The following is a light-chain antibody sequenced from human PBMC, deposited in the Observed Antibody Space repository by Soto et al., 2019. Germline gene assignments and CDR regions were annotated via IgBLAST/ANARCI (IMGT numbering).Light chain of an antibody. CDR3: QQFGTSPPAIT. J-gene: IGKJ5*01. CDR2: SAS. Sequence: IVLTQSPGTLSLSPGERATLSCRASQSVSSSYLVWYQQKTGQAPRLLIYSASTRATGIPDRFSGSVSGTDFTLTISRLGPDDFAVYYYQQFGTSPPAITFGQGTRLELK. V-gene: IGKV3-20*01. CDR1: QSVSSSY.